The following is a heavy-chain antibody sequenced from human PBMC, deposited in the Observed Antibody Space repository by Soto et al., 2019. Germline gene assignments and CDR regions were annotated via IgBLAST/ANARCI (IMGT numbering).Heavy chain of an antibody. D-gene: IGHD6-6*01. CDR3: AKYRSTSSGAEGFDY. CDR1: GFTLTSYA. CDR2: ISGSTDVI. V-gene: IGHV3-23*01. J-gene: IGHJ4*02. Sequence: PGGSLRLSCAVSGFTLTSYAMTWVRQPPGEGLEWVSSISGSTDVIYYADSVMGRFTMSRDNSKDTVYLQLNSLRGDDTGVYYCAKYRSTSSGAEGFDYWGQGALVTVSS.